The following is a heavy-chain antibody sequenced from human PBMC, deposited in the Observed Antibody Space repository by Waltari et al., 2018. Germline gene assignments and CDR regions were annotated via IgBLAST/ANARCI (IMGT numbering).Heavy chain of an antibody. CDR2: INRSGRT. CDR3: ARDRGRGLYFDS. D-gene: IGHD2-15*01. V-gene: IGHV4-4*02. J-gene: IGHJ4*02. CDR1: GDSMRENYW. Sequence: QLQLQQSGPGLVQPSESLSPTCGVSGDSMRENYWWSWVRQSPEKGLGWIGQINRSGRTYYNPSLESRVSVSRDTSNNKFFLKLSSAIAADTAVYYCARDRGRGLYFDSWGQGTLVTVSP.